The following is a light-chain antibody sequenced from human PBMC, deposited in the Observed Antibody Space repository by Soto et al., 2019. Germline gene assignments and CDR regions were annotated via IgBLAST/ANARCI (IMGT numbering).Light chain of an antibody. CDR1: SSDVGGYDF. CDR2: EVA. J-gene: IGLJ1*01. CDR3: ASYAGGNQV. Sequence: ALTQPPSASGSPGQSVTISCTGTSSDVGGYDFVSWYQLHPGKAPKLIIFEVAKRPSGVPDRFSGSKSGNTASLTVSGLLSEDEADYYCASYAGGNQVFGTGTKVTVL. V-gene: IGLV2-8*01.